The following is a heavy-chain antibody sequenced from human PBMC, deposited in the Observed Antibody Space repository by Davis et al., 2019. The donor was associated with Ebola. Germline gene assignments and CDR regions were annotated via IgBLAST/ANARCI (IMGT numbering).Heavy chain of an antibody. D-gene: IGHD4-17*01. CDR1: GFTFSSYA. V-gene: IGHV3-48*03. Sequence: PGGSLRLSCAASGFTFSSYAMHWVRQAPGKGLEWVSAISGSGGSTYYADSVKGRFTISRDNAKNSLYLQMNSLRAEDTAVYYCARDAYSVTTDYWGQGTLVTVSS. J-gene: IGHJ4*02. CDR3: ARDAYSVTTDY. CDR2: ISGSGGST.